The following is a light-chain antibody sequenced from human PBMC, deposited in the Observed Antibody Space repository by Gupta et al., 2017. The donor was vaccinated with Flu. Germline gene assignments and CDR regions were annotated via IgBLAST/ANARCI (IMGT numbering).Light chain of an antibody. J-gene: IGKJ1*01. Sequence: ETVMTPSPVTLSVSPGERATLSCRTSQRVSSKLAWYQQKPGQAPRLRIYGASTRATGIPARFSGRGSGREFTLTISRLQSEDFAVYYCQQYNRWHTLTFGQGTKVEIK. CDR1: QRVSSK. CDR3: QQYNRWHTLT. CDR2: GAS. V-gene: IGKV3-15*01.